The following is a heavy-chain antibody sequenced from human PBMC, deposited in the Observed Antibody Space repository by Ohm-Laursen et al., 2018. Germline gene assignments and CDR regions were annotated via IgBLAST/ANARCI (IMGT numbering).Heavy chain of an antibody. CDR1: GFTFDDYG. V-gene: IGHV3-20*04. Sequence: SLRLSCAASGFTFDDYGMSWVRQAPGKGLEWVSGINWNGGSTGYADSVKGRFTISRDNAKNSLYLQMNSLRAEDTAVYYCARGGQQQVEDYWGQGTLVTVSS. D-gene: IGHD6-13*01. J-gene: IGHJ4*02. CDR3: ARGGQQQVEDY. CDR2: INWNGGST.